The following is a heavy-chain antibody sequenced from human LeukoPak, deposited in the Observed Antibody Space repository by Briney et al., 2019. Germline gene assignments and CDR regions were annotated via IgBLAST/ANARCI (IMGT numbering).Heavy chain of an antibody. Sequence: SETLSLTCTLSGGSMSSYYWSWIRQPPGKGLEWIGYIYYSGSTDYNPSLKSRVTISVDTSKNQFSLKLSSVTAADTALYYCARTPTTYTYGTFDSWGQGTLVTVSS. CDR2: IYYSGST. CDR1: GGSMSSYY. D-gene: IGHD5-18*01. J-gene: IGHJ4*02. CDR3: ARTPTTYTYGTFDS. V-gene: IGHV4-59*01.